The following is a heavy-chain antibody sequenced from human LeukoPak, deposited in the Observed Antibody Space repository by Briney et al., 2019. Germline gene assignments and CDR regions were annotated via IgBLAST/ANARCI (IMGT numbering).Heavy chain of an antibody. CDR2: ISGSGGST. CDR3: AKPGRGGLYGGGFQH. V-gene: IGHV3-23*01. D-gene: IGHD2-8*01. Sequence: GGSLRLSCAASGFAFSSYAMSWVRQAPGKGLEWVSAISGSGGSTFYAESVKGRFTISRDNSKNTLYLQMNSLRAEDTALYYCAKPGRGGLYGGGFQHWGQGTLVTVSS. CDR1: GFAFSSYA. J-gene: IGHJ1*01.